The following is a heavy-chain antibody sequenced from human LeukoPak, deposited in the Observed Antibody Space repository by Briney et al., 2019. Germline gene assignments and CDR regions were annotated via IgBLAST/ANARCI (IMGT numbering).Heavy chain of an antibody. V-gene: IGHV3-30-3*01. Sequence: PGGSLRLSCAASGFTFSSYAMHWVRQAPGKGLEWVAVISYDGSNKYYADSVKGRFTISRDNSKNTLYLQMNSLRAEDTAVYYCARDLGYCSGGSCYDTRFDYWGQGTRVTVSS. CDR2: ISYDGSNK. CDR1: GFTFSSYA. J-gene: IGHJ4*02. D-gene: IGHD2-15*01. CDR3: ARDLGYCSGGSCYDTRFDY.